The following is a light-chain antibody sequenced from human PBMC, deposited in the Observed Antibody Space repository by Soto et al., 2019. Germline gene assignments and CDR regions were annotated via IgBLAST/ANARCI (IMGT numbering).Light chain of an antibody. CDR2: DAS. V-gene: IGKV1-5*01. CDR1: QSISSW. CDR3: QQYNNFWT. Sequence: DIQMTQSPSAMSASVGDRVTITCRASQSISSWLAWYQQKPGKAPRLLIYDASYLERGVPSWFSGSGSGTEFTLTISDQQPDDLATYYCQQYNNFWTFGPGTKVEI. J-gene: IGKJ1*01.